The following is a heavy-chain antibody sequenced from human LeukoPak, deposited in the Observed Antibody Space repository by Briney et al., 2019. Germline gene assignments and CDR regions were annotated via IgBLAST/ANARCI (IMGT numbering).Heavy chain of an antibody. CDR3: AKDANVDTAMAPSGYYYYYYMDV. CDR2: ISGSGGST. D-gene: IGHD5-18*01. Sequence: TGGSLRLSCAASGFTFSSYAMSWVRQAPGKGLEWVSAISGSGGSTHYADSVKGRFTISRDNSKNTLYLQMNSLRAEDTAVYYCAKDANVDTAMAPSGYYYYYYMDVWGKGTTVTVSS. V-gene: IGHV3-23*01. J-gene: IGHJ6*03. CDR1: GFTFSSYA.